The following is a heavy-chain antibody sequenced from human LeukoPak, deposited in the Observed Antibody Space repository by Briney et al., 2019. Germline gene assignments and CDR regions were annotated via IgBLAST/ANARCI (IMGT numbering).Heavy chain of an antibody. D-gene: IGHD5-12*01. J-gene: IGHJ4*02. V-gene: IGHV3-53*01. CDR3: ARGGLFGGGYIVTEYYFDY. CDR1: GFTVSSNY. Sequence: PGGSLRLSCAASGFTVSSNYMSWVRQAPGKGLEWVSVIYSGGSTYYADSVKGRFTISRDNSKNTLYLQMNSLRAEDTAVYYCARGGLFGGGYIVTEYYFDYWGQGTLVTVSS. CDR2: IYSGGST.